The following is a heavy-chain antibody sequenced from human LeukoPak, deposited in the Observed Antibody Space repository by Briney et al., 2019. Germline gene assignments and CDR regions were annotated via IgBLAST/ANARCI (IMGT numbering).Heavy chain of an antibody. CDR1: GFTVSSNS. CDR2: IYSGGNT. J-gene: IGHJ4*02. D-gene: IGHD3-22*01. CDR3: ARRAGDYSHPYDY. V-gene: IGHV3-53*01. Sequence: GGSLRLSCTVSGFTVSSNSMSWVRQAPGKGLEWVSFIYSGGNTHNSDSVKGRFTISRDNSKNTLYLQMNSLRAEDTAVYCCARRAGDYSHPYDYWGQGTLVTVSS.